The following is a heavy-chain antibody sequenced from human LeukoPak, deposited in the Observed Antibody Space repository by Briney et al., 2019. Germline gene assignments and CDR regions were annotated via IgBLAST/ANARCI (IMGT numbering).Heavy chain of an antibody. J-gene: IGHJ5*02. Sequence: SETLSLTCTVSGGSISSETYHWGWIRQPPGKGLQWIGSIFYAGSTYYNPSLRSRVSISVDTSKDQFSLKLFPVTAADTAVYYCARSGWPMGGFDPWGQGILVTVSS. V-gene: IGHV4-39*01. D-gene: IGHD3-10*01. CDR1: GGSISSETYH. CDR2: IFYAGST. CDR3: ARSGWPMGGFDP.